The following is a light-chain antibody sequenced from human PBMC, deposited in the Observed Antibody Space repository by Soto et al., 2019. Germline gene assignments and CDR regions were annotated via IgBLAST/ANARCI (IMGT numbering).Light chain of an antibody. CDR1: SSDVGSYNL. J-gene: IGLJ1*01. Sequence: QSALTQPASVSGSPGQSITISCTGTSSDVGSYNLVSWYQQHPGKAPKLMIYEGSKRPSGVSNRFSGSKSGNTASLTISGLQAEDEADYYCCSYAGSRRVFGTGTKVPS. CDR2: EGS. V-gene: IGLV2-23*01. CDR3: CSYAGSRRV.